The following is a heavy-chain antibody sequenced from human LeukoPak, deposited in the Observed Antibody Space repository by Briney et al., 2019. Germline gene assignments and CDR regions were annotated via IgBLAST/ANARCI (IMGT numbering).Heavy chain of an antibody. CDR1: GGTFSSYA. D-gene: IGHD1-1*01. J-gene: IGHJ4*02. CDR3: ARDPWNGYDFDY. CDR2: IIPIFGTA. Sequence: ASVKVSCKASGGTFSSYAISWVRQAPGQGLEWMGGIIPIFGTANYAQKFQGRVTITADKSTSTAYMELNSLRAEDTAVYYCARDPWNGYDFDYWGQGTLVTVSS. V-gene: IGHV1-69*06.